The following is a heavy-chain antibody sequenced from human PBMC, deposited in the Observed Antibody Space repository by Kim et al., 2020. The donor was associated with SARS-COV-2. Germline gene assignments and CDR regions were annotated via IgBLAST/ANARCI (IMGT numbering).Heavy chain of an antibody. CDR1: GGSINNYY. J-gene: IGHJ4*02. Sequence: SETLSLXCSVSGGSINNYYWSWIRQPPGKGLEWIGFIYYTGSSTFNPSLKSRVTMSVDTSKSQFSLRLSSVTTADTAVYYCARTPGRFDFWGQGSLVTVSS. CDR3: ARTPGRFDF. D-gene: IGHD1-26*01. V-gene: IGHV4-59*13. CDR2: IYYTGSS.